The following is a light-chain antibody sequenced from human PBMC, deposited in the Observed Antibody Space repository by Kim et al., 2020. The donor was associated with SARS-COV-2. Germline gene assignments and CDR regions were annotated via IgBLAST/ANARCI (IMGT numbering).Light chain of an antibody. Sequence: SYELTQPPSVSVSPGQTATITCSGDKMGDKFACWYQQKPGQSPVLVIYQDSLRPSGIPERFSGSNSGNTATLTISGTQAMDEADYYCQVWDSSVFGG. J-gene: IGLJ2*01. CDR1: KMGDKF. CDR3: QVWDSSV. CDR2: QDS. V-gene: IGLV3-1*01.